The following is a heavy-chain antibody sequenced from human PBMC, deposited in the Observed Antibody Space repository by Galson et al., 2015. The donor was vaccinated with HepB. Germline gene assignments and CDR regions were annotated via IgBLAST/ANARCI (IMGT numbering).Heavy chain of an antibody. CDR3: AREMIVVVPAAMSYYYYGMDV. CDR1: GFTFSSYA. D-gene: IGHD2-2*01. CDR2: ISYDGSNK. Sequence: SLRLSCAASGFTFSSYAMHWVRQAPGKGLEWVAVISYDGSNKYYADSVKGRFTISRDNSKNTLYLQMNSLRAEDTAVYYCAREMIVVVPAAMSYYYYGMDVWGQGTTVTVSS. V-gene: IGHV3-30*04. J-gene: IGHJ6*02.